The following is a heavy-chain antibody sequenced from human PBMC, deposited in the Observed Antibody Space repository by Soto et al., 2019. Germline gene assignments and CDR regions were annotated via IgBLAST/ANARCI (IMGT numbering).Heavy chain of an antibody. V-gene: IGHV1-46*01. Sequence: ASVKVSCKASGYTFTSYYMHWVRQAPGQGLEWMGIINPSGGSTSYAQKFQGRVTMTRDTSTSTVYMELSSLRSEDTAVYYCARDLWFGDLLSRSDYYGMVVCGQAPTGTVS. CDR1: GYTFTSYY. CDR3: ARDLWFGDLLSRSDYYGMVV. D-gene: IGHD3-10*01. CDR2: INPSGGST. J-gene: IGHJ6*02.